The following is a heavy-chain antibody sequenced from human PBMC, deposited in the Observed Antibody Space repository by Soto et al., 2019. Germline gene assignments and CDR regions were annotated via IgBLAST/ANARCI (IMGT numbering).Heavy chain of an antibody. Sequence: TSETLSLTCAVSGGSISSGGYSWSWIRQPPGKGLEWIGYIYHSGSTYYNPSLKSRVTISVDRSKNQFSLKLSSVTAADTAVYYCARDFSSSWYGYFQHWGQGTLVTVSS. CDR2: IYHSGST. CDR1: GGSISSGGYS. D-gene: IGHD6-13*01. V-gene: IGHV4-30-2*01. CDR3: ARDFSSSWYGYFQH. J-gene: IGHJ1*01.